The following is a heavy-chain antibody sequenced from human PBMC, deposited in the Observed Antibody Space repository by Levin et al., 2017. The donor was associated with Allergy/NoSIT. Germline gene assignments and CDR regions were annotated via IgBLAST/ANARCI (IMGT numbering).Heavy chain of an antibody. CDR1: GFTVSSNY. V-gene: IGHV3-53*01. J-gene: IGHJ4*02. CDR2: IYGGGAT. Sequence: GESLKISCAVSGFTVSSNYMSWVRQAPGKGPDWVSVIYGGGATYYADSVRGRFTISRDESRNTLYLQMNSLKVEDTAVYYCMSEIPRGSPDNYVPLWGRGTLVTVSS. D-gene: IGHD3-10*02. CDR3: MSEIPRGSPDNYVPL.